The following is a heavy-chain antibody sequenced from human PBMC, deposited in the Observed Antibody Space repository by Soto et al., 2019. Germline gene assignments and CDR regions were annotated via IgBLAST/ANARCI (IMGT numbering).Heavy chain of an antibody. CDR1: GFTFSSYA. Sequence: GGSLRLSCASSGFTFSSYAMSWVRQAPGKGLEWVSSISASGDNTFYAGSVKGRFTISRDNSKNTLYLQLNSLRADDTAVYYCAKDRLARGTDPRFDPWGQGTLVTVSS. V-gene: IGHV3-23*01. CDR2: ISASGDNT. CDR3: AKDRLARGTDPRFDP. J-gene: IGHJ5*02. D-gene: IGHD3-10*01.